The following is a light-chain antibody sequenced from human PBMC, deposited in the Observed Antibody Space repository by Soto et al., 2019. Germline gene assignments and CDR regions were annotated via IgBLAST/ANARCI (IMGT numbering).Light chain of an antibody. CDR1: QPINSW. V-gene: IGKV1-12*01. CDR3: QQANSFPPT. Sequence: DIQMAQSPSYVSASVGDRVTISCRASQPINSWLAWYQQKPGKAPKLLIYAASTLQSGVPSRFSGSGSGTDFTLTINSLQPEDFATYSCQQANSFPPTFGGGTKVDIK. J-gene: IGKJ4*01. CDR2: AAS.